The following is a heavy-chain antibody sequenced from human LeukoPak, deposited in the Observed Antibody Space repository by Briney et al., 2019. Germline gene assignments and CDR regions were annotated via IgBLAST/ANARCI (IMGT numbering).Heavy chain of an antibody. V-gene: IGHV3-74*01. D-gene: IGHD3-22*01. CDR1: GFIFSSYW. CDR3: ARVAVHSSGYYPEYYFDY. CDR2: INTDGSST. J-gene: IGHJ4*02. Sequence: GGSLRLSCAASGFIFSSYWMHWVRQAPGKGLVWVSRINTDGSSTSYADSVKGRFTISRDNAKNTLYLQMNSLRAEDTAVYYCARVAVHSSGYYPEYYFDYWGQGTLVTVSS.